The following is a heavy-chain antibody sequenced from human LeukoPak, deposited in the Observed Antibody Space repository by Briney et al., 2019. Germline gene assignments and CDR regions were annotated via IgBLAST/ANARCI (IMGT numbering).Heavy chain of an antibody. CDR2: ICAYNGTT. V-gene: IGHV1-18*01. CDR3: ARVSRSSWYPSGWFDP. CDR1: GYTFTCSG. D-gene: IGHD6-13*01. J-gene: IGHJ5*02. Sequence: ASLKISCKASGYTFTCSGTCWVREAPVHGGQWRWWICAYNGTTNSAQKQQGSSTITTDTSTSTAYLELRSLRSDATAVYNCARVSRSSWYPSGWFDPWGQGTLVTVSS.